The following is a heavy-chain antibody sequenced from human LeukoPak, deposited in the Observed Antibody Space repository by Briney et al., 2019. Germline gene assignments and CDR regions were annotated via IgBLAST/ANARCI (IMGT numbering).Heavy chain of an antibody. V-gene: IGHV3-15*01. D-gene: IGHD3-22*01. CDR2: IKSKTDGGTT. Sequence: GGSLRLSCAASGFTFSNAWMSWVRQAPGKGLEWVGRIKSKTDGGTTDYAAPVKGRFTISREDSKNTLYLQMNSLKTEDTAVYYCARDLGQYYDTSDNWFDPWGQGTLVTVSS. J-gene: IGHJ5*02. CDR1: GFTFSNAW. CDR3: ARDLGQYYDTSDNWFDP.